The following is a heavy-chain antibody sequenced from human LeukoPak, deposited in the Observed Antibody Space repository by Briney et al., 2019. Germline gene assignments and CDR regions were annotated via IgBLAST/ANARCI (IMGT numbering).Heavy chain of an antibody. CDR1: GGSISSYY. CDR2: IYTSGST. Sequence: SETLSLTCTVSGGSISSYYWSWIRQPAGKGLEWIGRIYTSGSTNYNPSLKSRVTMSVDTSKNQFSLKLSSVTAADTAVYYCARSYYDFWSGYYKYDYWGQGTLVTVSS. J-gene: IGHJ4*02. CDR3: ARSYYDFWSGYYKYDY. V-gene: IGHV4-4*07. D-gene: IGHD3-3*01.